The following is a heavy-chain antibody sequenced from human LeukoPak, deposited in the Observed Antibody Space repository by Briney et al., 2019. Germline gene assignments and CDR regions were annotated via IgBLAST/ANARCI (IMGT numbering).Heavy chain of an antibody. CDR3: ARLRYYYESSGYRPYYFDY. CDR1: GYSISSGYY. Sequence: PSETLSLTCAVSGYSISSGYYWGWIRQPPGKGLEWIGSIYHSGSTDYNPSLMSRVTMSVDTAKNQFSLSLTSVTAADTAVYYCARLRYYYESSGYRPYYFDYWGQGTLVTVSS. V-gene: IGHV4-38-2*01. CDR2: IYHSGST. J-gene: IGHJ4*02. D-gene: IGHD3-22*01.